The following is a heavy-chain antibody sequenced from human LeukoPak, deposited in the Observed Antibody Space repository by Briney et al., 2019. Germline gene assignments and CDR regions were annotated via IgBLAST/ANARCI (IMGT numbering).Heavy chain of an antibody. J-gene: IGHJ4*02. D-gene: IGHD2-15*01. CDR1: GFPFSGYW. Sequence: GGSLRLSCAPSGFPFSGYWMSWVRQAPGKGLFWLGNINHNGSARHYADSVKGRFTISRDNAQNSVYLQMNSLRAEDTAVYYCARDVVGSLDYWGLGTLVTVSS. V-gene: IGHV3-7*01. CDR3: ARDVVGSLDY. CDR2: INHNGSAR.